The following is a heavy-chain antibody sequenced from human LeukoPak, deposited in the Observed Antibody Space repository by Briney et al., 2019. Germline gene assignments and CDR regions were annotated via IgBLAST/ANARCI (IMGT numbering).Heavy chain of an antibody. Sequence: GGSLRLSCAASGFTFSSYAMHWVRQAPGKGLEWVAVISYDGSNKYYADSVKGRFTISRDNSKNTLYLQMNSLRAEDTAVYYCARGPARITIFGVVTPGNFDYWGQGTLVTVSS. CDR3: ARGPARITIFGVVTPGNFDY. CDR2: ISYDGSNK. CDR1: GFTFSSYA. D-gene: IGHD3-3*01. J-gene: IGHJ4*02. V-gene: IGHV3-30-3*01.